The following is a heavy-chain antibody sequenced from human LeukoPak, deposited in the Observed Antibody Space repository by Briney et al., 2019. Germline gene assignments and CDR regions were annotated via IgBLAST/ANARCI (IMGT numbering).Heavy chain of an antibody. Sequence: SETLSLTCAVSGGSISSNNWWGWVRHPPGKGLEWIGEIYHSGRHSYNPSLKSRVTISVDKSRNHFSLNLSSVTAADTAVYYCVGSFTFGGVIHSGVFDYWGQGTLVTASS. V-gene: IGHV4-4*02. CDR1: GGSISSNNW. D-gene: IGHD3-16*02. J-gene: IGHJ4*02. CDR3: VGSFTFGGVIHSGVFDY. CDR2: IYHSGRH.